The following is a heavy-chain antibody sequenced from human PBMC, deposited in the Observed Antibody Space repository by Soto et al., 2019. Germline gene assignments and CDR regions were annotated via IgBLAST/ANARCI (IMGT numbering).Heavy chain of an antibody. D-gene: IGHD2-2*01. V-gene: IGHV1-3*01. CDR1: GYTFTSYA. CDR3: ASHARGYCSSTSCYADYYYYYMDV. Sequence: QVQLVQSGAEVKKPGASVKVSCKASGYTFTSYAMHWVRQAPGQRLEWMGWINAGNGNTKYSQKFQGRVTITRDTSASTAYMELSSLRSEDTAVYYCASHARGYCSSTSCYADYYYYYMDVWGKGTTVTVSS. CDR2: INAGNGNT. J-gene: IGHJ6*03.